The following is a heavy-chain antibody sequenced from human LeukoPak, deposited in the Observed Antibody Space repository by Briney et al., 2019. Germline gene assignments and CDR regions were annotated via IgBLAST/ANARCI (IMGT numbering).Heavy chain of an antibody. CDR2: INHSGST. CDR1: GNSFGDYY. Sequence: SQTLSLTCTVSGNSFGDYYWSWIRQPAGKGLEWIGEINHSGSTSYNPSLKSRVTISVDTSKNQFSLKLSSVTAADTAVYYCASNDGGAAGIDWYFDLWGRGTLVTVSS. V-gene: IGHV4-34*01. J-gene: IGHJ2*01. D-gene: IGHD6-13*01. CDR3: ASNDGGAAGIDWYFDL.